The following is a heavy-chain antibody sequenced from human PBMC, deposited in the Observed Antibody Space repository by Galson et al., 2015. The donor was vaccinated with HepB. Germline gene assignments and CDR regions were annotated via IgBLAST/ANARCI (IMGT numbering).Heavy chain of an antibody. CDR3: VRDRRFGVDDY. Sequence: SLRLSCAASGFRFSDYWMSWVRQAPGKGPEWVANMKTEGFVIRYADSVRGRFTISRDNPKNSMYLQMDSLRVEDTAVYYCVRDRRFGVDDYWGQGTLVTVSS. V-gene: IGHV3-7*03. CDR1: GFRFSDYW. D-gene: IGHD3-3*01. CDR2: MKTEGFVI. J-gene: IGHJ4*02.